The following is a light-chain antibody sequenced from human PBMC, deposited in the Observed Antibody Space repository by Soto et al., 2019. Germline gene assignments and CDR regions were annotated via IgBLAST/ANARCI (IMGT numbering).Light chain of an antibody. CDR3: TSYTSSSTVV. Sequence: QPVLTQPASVSGSPGRSITISCTGTSSDVGGYNYVSWYQQHPGKAPKLMIYNVSNRPSGVSNRFSGSKSGNTASLTISGLQAEDEADYYCTSYTSSSTVVFGGGTQLTVL. J-gene: IGLJ3*02. CDR2: NVS. CDR1: SSDVGGYNY. V-gene: IGLV2-14*01.